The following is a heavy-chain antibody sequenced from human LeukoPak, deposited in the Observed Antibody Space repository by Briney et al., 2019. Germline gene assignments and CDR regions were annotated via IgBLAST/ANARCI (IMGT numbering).Heavy chain of an antibody. Sequence: GSLRLSCAAPGVTFSSYWMSWVRQAPGKGLEWVSNIKQDGSEKYYVESVNGRFTISQDNATNSLYLQMNSLRAEDTAVYCCAREAGYGYKRNWGQGTLVTVSS. D-gene: IGHD5-24*01. CDR1: GVTFSSYW. CDR2: IKQDGSEK. CDR3: AREAGYGYKRN. V-gene: IGHV3-7*01. J-gene: IGHJ4*02.